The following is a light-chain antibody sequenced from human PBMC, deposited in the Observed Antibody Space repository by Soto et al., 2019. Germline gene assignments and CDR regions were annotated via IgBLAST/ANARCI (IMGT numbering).Light chain of an antibody. Sequence: EIVLTQSPGTLSLSPGERATLSCRASQDVGGRYLAWYQQKPGQAPRLLIYGTSTRATDIPDRFSGSGSGTHFTYTLKRQESEDFAVYYCQQYGTSYYTFGQGTKLEIK. J-gene: IGKJ2*01. CDR1: QDVGGRY. CDR2: GTS. CDR3: QQYGTSYYT. V-gene: IGKV3-20*01.